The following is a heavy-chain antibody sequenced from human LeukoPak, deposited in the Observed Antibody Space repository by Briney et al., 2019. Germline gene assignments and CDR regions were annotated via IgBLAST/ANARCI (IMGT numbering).Heavy chain of an antibody. D-gene: IGHD3-16*02. CDR3: ARDRVMITFGGVIVNDY. CDR1: GYTFTSYG. J-gene: IGHJ4*02. CDR2: ISAYNGNT. V-gene: IGHV1-18*01. Sequence: ASVKVSCKASGYTFTSYGISWVRQAPGQGLEWMGWISAYNGNTNYAQRLQGRVTMTTDTSTSTAYMELRSLRSDDTAVYYCARDRVMITFGGVIVNDYWGQGTLVTVS.